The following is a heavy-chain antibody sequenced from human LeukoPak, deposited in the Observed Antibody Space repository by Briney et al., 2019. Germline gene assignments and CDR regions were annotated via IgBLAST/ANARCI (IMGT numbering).Heavy chain of an antibody. CDR1: GFTFSSYA. CDR3: AKDLYDFWSGYLGLFGY. V-gene: IGHV3-30*18. J-gene: IGHJ4*02. D-gene: IGHD3-3*01. CDR2: ISYDGSNK. Sequence: GGSLRVSCAASGFTFSSYAMHWVRQAPGNGLEWVAVISYDGSNKYYADSVKGRFTISRDNSKNTLYLQMNSLRAEDTAVYYCAKDLYDFWSGYLGLFGYWGQGTLVTVSS.